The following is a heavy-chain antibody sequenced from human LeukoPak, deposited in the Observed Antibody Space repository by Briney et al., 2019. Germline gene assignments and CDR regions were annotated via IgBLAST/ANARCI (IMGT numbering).Heavy chain of an antibody. V-gene: IGHV3-23*01. CDR3: AKLSIRGVVLAFDY. J-gene: IGHJ4*02. Sequence: GRSLRLSCAASGFTFSSYAMSWVRQAPGKGLEWVSAISGSGGSTYYADSVKGRFTISRDNSKNTLYLQMNSLRAEDTAVYYCAKLSIRGVVLAFDYWGQGTLVTVSS. CDR2: ISGSGGST. D-gene: IGHD3-10*01. CDR1: GFTFSSYA.